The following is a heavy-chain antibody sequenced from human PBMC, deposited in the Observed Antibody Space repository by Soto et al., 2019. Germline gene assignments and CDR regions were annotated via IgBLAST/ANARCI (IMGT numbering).Heavy chain of an antibody. CDR3: ARRPESKGGDYYYYYGMDV. CDR1: GYSFTSYW. Sequence: EVQLAQSGAEVKKPGESLRISCKGSGYSFTSYWISWVRQMPGKGLEWMGRIDPSDSYTNYSPSFQGHVTISADKSISTAYLQWSSLKASDTAMYYCARRPESKGGDYYYYYGMDVWGQGTTVTVSS. CDR2: IDPSDSYT. D-gene: IGHD1-26*01. J-gene: IGHJ6*02. V-gene: IGHV5-10-1*01.